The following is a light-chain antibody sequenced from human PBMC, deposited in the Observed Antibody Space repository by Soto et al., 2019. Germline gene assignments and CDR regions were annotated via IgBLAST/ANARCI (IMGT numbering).Light chain of an antibody. CDR3: SPYTSSSTVI. Sequence: QSALTQPASVSGSPGQAVTISCTGTRRDVGGYNFVSWYQQHPGKAPKFIIYDVRNRPSGVSNRFSGSRSGNTASLTGSGLQAEDEADHYCSPYTSSSTVIFGGGTKRTVL. CDR1: RRDVGGYNF. V-gene: IGLV2-14*03. CDR2: DVR. J-gene: IGLJ2*01.